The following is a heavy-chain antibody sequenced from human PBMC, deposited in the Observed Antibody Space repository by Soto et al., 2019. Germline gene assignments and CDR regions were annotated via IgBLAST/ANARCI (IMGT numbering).Heavy chain of an antibody. CDR1: GFTFSSYG. D-gene: IGHD6-19*01. CDR2: ISYDGSNK. V-gene: IGHV3-30*03. Sequence: QVQLVESGGGVVQPGRSLRLSCAASGFTFSSYGMHWVRQAPGKGLEWVAVISYDGSNKYYADSVKGRFTSSRDKSKNTLYLQMNRLRAEDTAVYYCAIYSSGWYPLDYWGQGTLVTVSS. CDR3: AIYSSGWYPLDY. J-gene: IGHJ4*02.